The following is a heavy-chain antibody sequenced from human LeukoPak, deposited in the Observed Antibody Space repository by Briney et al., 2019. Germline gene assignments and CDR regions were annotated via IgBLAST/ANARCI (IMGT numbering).Heavy chain of an antibody. Sequence: GRALQISCKGSGYHFTSYGIGGVRPMPGKGLEWMGNIYPGDSDTRYSPSFQGQVTISADKSISTAYLQWSSLKASDTAMYYCARQTYYYDSSGSATQRYFDLWGRGTLVTVSS. CDR2: IYPGDSDT. CDR3: ARQTYYYDSSGSATQRYFDL. V-gene: IGHV5-51*01. CDR1: GYHFTSYG. D-gene: IGHD3-22*01. J-gene: IGHJ2*01.